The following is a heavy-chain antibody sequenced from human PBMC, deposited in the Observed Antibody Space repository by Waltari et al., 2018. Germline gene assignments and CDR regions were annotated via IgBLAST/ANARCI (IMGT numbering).Heavy chain of an antibody. Sequence: QVQLVQSGAEMKKPGASLNVSCKAAGYTFTSYGVSWVRQAPGQGLEWMGWISTYQGNTNYAEKLQDRVTMTTDSSTNTVYMELRSLRSDDTAVYYCARVDGDYIDYWGQGTLVTVSS. D-gene: IGHD4-17*01. CDR1: GYTFTSYG. CDR3: ARVDGDYIDY. CDR2: ISTYQGNT. J-gene: IGHJ4*02. V-gene: IGHV1-18*01.